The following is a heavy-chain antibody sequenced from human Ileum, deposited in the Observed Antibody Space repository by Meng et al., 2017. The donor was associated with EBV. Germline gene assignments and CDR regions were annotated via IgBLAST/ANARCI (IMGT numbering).Heavy chain of an antibody. J-gene: IGHJ4*02. D-gene: IGHD2-2*01. Sequence: EVLLVESGGGLVRRRGCLRLSCADAGVTCINAWMSWGRQAPGKGLEWIGRIKSRTDGGTTDYAAPVKGRFTISRDESNNTVQLQMNSLTTEDTASYYCIHLRNNQLLDWAQGTLVTVSS. CDR1: GVTCINAW. CDR3: IHLRNNQLLD. V-gene: IGHV3-15*01. CDR2: IKSRTDGGTT.